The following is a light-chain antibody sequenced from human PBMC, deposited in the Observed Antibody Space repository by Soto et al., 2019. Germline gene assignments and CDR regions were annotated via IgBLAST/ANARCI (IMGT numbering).Light chain of an antibody. CDR1: SSNIGTSYG. J-gene: IGLJ3*02. V-gene: IGLV1-40*01. Sequence: QSVLTQPPSVSGAPGQRVTISRTGSSSNIGTSYGVHWYQQLPGTAPTLLIVADTNRPSGVPERFSGSKSGTSASLAITGLQAEDEADYYCQSYDTSLSGWVFGGGTKLTVL. CDR3: QSYDTSLSGWV. CDR2: ADT.